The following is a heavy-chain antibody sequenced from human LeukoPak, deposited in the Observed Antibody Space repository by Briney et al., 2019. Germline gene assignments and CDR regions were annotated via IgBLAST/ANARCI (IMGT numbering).Heavy chain of an antibody. CDR3: ARGGGWYCSSTSCYEDI. V-gene: IGHV3-53*05. J-gene: IGHJ3*02. Sequence: GGSLRLSCAASGFTVSSNYMSWVRQAPGKGLEWASVIYSGGSTYYADSVRGRFTISRDNSKNTLYLQMNSLRSEDTAVYYCARGGGWYCSSTSCYEDIWGQGTMVTVSS. CDR1: GFTVSSNY. CDR2: IYSGGST. D-gene: IGHD2-2*01.